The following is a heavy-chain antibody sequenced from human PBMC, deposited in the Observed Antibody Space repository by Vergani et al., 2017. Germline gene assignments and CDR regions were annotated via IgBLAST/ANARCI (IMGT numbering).Heavy chain of an antibody. D-gene: IGHD2-2*01. CDR2: ISAYNGNT. CDR1: GYTFTSYG. CDR3: ARDPDSVVVPAAPYYYYYYGMYV. Sequence: QVQLVQSGAEVKKPGASVKVSCKASGYTFTSYGISWVRQAPGQGLEWMGWISAYNGNTNYAQKLQGRVTMTTDTSTSTAYMELWSLRSDDTAVYYCARDPDSVVVPAAPYYYYYYGMYVWSQGTTVTVSS. J-gene: IGHJ6*02. V-gene: IGHV1-18*04.